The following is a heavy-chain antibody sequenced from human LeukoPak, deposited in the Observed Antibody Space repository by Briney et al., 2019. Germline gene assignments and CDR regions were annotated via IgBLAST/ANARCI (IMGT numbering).Heavy chain of an antibody. J-gene: IGHJ4*02. D-gene: IGHD2-8*02. CDR1: GFTSSSYG. CDR3: ARYNTGSVDY. CDR2: IWYDGSKK. V-gene: IGHV3-33*01. Sequence: GGSLRLSCAASGFTSSSYGMQWFRQAPGKGLEWVAVIWYDGSKKYYADSVKGRFTISRDNSKNTLYLQMDSLRAVDTAVYYCARYNTGSVDYWGQGTLVTVPS.